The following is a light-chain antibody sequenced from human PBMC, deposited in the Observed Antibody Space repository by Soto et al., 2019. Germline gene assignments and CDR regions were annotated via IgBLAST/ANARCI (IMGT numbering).Light chain of an antibody. Sequence: QAVVTQSPSASASLGASVKLTCTLSSGHRSYAIAWHQQQPEKGPRYLMQINGDGTHSKGDGIPDRFSGSSSGAERYLTISSLQSEDEADYYCQTWDTGIRVFGGGTKLTVL. CDR2: INGDGTH. CDR3: QTWDTGIRV. CDR1: SGHRSYA. V-gene: IGLV4-69*01. J-gene: IGLJ2*01.